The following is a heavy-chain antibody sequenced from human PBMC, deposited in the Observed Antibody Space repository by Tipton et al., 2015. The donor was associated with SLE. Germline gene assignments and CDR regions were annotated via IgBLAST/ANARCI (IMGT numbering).Heavy chain of an antibody. D-gene: IGHD6-19*01. J-gene: IGHJ4*02. Sequence: TLSLTCTVSGGSISSPYWSWIRQPAGKGLEWIGHIYTSGSTNYNPSPKSRVTISLDASKTQFSLNLRSVTAADTAIYYCARGGYSSGWYGDYFVYCGQGTLVTVSS. CDR2: IYTSGST. V-gene: IGHV4-4*07. CDR1: GGSISSPY. CDR3: ARGGYSSGWYGDYFVY.